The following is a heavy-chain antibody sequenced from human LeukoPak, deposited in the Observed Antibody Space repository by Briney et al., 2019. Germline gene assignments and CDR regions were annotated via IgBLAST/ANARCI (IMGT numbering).Heavy chain of an antibody. CDR2: INHSGST. Sequence: PSETLSLTCAVYGGSFSGYYWSWIRQPPGKGLEWIGEINHSGSTNYNPSLKSRVTISVDTSKNQFSLKLSSVTAADTAVYYCARGIAARSDWGQGTLVTVSS. D-gene: IGHD6-6*01. J-gene: IGHJ4*02. V-gene: IGHV4-34*01. CDR3: ARGIAARSD. CDR1: GGSFSGYY.